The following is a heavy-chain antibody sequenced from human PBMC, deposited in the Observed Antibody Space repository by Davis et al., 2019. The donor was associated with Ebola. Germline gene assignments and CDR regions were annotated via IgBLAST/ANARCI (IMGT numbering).Heavy chain of an antibody. CDR3: AKWRERGVYDFWSGDVDY. CDR2: ISGAGSAT. Sequence: GESLKISCAASGFTFSTYAMSWIRQAPGKGLEWVSSISGAGSATYYGDSVKGRFTISRDSSKTTLYLHMLSLRADDTATYYCAKWRERGVYDFWSGDVDYWGQGTLVTVSS. CDR1: GFTFSTYA. V-gene: IGHV3-23*01. D-gene: IGHD3-3*01. J-gene: IGHJ4*02.